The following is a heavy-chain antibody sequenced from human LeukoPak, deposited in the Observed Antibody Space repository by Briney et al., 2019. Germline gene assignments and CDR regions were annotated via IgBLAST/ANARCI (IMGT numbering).Heavy chain of an antibody. J-gene: IGHJ5*02. Sequence: PGGSLRLSCAASGFTFSDYAMDWVRQPPGKGLEWVSAISGSGANTYYADSVKGRFTISRDNAKNSLYLQMNSLRAEDTAVYYCARDLTHYYGSGNWFDPWGQGTLVTVSS. CDR1: GFTFSDYA. CDR2: ISGSGANT. V-gene: IGHV3-23*01. D-gene: IGHD3-10*01. CDR3: ARDLTHYYGSGNWFDP.